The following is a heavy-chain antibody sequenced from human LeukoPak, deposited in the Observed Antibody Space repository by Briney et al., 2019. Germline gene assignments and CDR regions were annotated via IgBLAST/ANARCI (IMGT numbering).Heavy chain of an antibody. V-gene: IGHV3-7*05. Sequence: GGSLRLSCAASGFTFSRYWMTWVRQAPGKGLEWAANMKQDGSEKYYVDSVKGRFTISRDNAKNSLYLQMNSLRAEDTAVYYCARDDRSFDYWGQGTLVTVSS. CDR2: MKQDGSEK. CDR1: GFTFSRYW. J-gene: IGHJ4*02. CDR3: ARDDRSFDY.